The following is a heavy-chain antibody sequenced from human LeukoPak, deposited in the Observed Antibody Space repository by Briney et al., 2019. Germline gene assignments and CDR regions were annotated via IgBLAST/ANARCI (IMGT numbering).Heavy chain of an antibody. CDR3: ARDWGKRWLQSWRAFDI. J-gene: IGHJ3*02. V-gene: IGHV1-69*13. CDR1: GGTFSSYA. D-gene: IGHD5-24*01. Sequence: ASVKVSCKASGGTFSSYAISWVRQAPGQGLEWMGGIIPIFGTANYAQKFQGRVTITAGESTSTACMELSSLRSEDTAVYYCARDWGKRWLQSWRAFDIWGQGTMVTVSS. CDR2: IIPIFGTA.